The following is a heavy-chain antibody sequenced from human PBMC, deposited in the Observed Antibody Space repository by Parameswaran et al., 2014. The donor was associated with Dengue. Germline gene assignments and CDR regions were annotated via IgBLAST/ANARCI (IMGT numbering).Heavy chain of an antibody. CDR3: AKDKRVLRFLGGALTTGYYMDV. J-gene: IGHJ6*03. D-gene: IGHD3-3*01. Sequence: RWIRQPPGKGLEWVSGISLSGENTYYVDSVKGRFTISRDNSKNTLYLQMSSLRTEDTALYYCAKDKRVLRFLGGALTTGYYMDVWGKGTTVTVSS. V-gene: IGHV3-23*01. CDR2: ISLSGENT.